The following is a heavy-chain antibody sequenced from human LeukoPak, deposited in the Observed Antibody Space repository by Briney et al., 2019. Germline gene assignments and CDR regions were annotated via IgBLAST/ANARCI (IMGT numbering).Heavy chain of an antibody. Sequence: PGGSLRLSCAASGFTFSSYWMHWVRQAPGKGLVWVSRINSDGSSTSYADSVKGRFTISRDNAKNTLYLQMNSLRAEDTAVYYCARVGYSSSWYGYYYYYYYMDVWGKGTTVTVSS. J-gene: IGHJ6*03. CDR3: ARVGYSSSWYGYYYYYYYMDV. CDR1: GFTFSSYW. V-gene: IGHV3-74*01. CDR2: INSDGSST. D-gene: IGHD6-13*01.